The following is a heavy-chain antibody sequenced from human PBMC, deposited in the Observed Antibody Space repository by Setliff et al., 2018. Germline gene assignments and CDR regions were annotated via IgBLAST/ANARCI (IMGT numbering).Heavy chain of an antibody. CDR2: ISSSSSTI. CDR3: ARDLEQLWLTPSYFDY. J-gene: IGHJ4*02. V-gene: IGHV3-48*01. Sequence: GSLRLSCAASGFTFSSYSMNWVRQAPGKGLEWVSYISSSSSTIYYADSVKGRFTISRDNAKNSLYLQMNSLRAEDTAVYYCARDLEQLWLTPSYFDYWGQGTLVTVSS. D-gene: IGHD5-18*01. CDR1: GFTFSSYS.